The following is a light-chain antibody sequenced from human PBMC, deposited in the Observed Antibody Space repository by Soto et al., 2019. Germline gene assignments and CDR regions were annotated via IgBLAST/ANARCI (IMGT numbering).Light chain of an antibody. CDR2: GAS. J-gene: IGKJ5*01. CDR3: QQKGSSPIP. Sequence: EIVLTQSPGTLSLSPGERATLSCRASQSVSSSYLAWYQQKPGQAPRLLIYGASSRATGIPDRFSGSGSGRDFTLTFSRLDPEDFAVYYCQQKGSSPIPFGQGTRLRL. CDR1: QSVSSSY. V-gene: IGKV3-20*01.